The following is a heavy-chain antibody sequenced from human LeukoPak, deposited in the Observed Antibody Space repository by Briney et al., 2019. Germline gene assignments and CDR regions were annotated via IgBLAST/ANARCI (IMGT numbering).Heavy chain of an antibody. V-gene: IGHV5-51*07. D-gene: IGHD4-23*01. CDR1: GYSFTSYW. Sequence: GESLKISCKGSGYSFTSYWIGWVHQMPGKGLEWMGIMYPGDSDTRYSPSFQGQVTISVDKSISTAYLQWSSLKASDTAMCYCGRHLYGGNSAIDYWGQGALVTVSS. CDR3: GRHLYGGNSAIDY. CDR2: MYPGDSDT. J-gene: IGHJ4*02.